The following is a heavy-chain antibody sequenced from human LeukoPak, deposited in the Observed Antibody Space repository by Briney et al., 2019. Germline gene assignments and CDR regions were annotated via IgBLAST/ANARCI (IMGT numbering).Heavy chain of an antibody. CDR1: SYTFTSYG. Sequence: GASVKVSCKASSYTFTSYGISWVRQAPGQGLEWMGWISAYNGNTNYAQKLQGRVTMTTDTSTSTAYVELRSLRSDDTAVYYCARDRYCSSTSCYKHSDYWGQGTLVTVSS. CDR3: ARDRYCSSTSCYKHSDY. CDR2: ISAYNGNT. D-gene: IGHD2-2*02. V-gene: IGHV1-18*01. J-gene: IGHJ4*02.